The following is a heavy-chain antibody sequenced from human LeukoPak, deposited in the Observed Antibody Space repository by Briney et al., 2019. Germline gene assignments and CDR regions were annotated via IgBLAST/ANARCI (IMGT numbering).Heavy chain of an antibody. CDR3: AAAPERQYTFGYPEY. D-gene: IGHD5-18*01. Sequence: GGSLRLSCAASGFTFSSYWMSWVRQAPGKGLEWVANIKQDGSEKYYVDSVKGRFTISRDNAKNSLYLQMNSLRAEDTAVYYCAAAPERQYTFGYPEYWGQGTLVTVSS. V-gene: IGHV3-7*05. CDR1: GFTFSSYW. CDR2: IKQDGSEK. J-gene: IGHJ4*02.